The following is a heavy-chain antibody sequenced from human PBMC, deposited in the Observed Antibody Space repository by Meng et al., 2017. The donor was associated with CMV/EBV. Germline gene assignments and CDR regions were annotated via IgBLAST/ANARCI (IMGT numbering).Heavy chain of an antibody. CDR1: GDTFTDYD. CDR3: TRDAHLTTVTPNWFDP. CDR2: INPNSGDT. D-gene: IGHD4-17*01. Sequence: QGKLVRSGADRRKPGASWKVSCKASGDTFTDYDMHWGRQAPGQGLEWMGCINPNSGDTNYAQKFQGRVTMTRDTSISTAYMELSRLRSDDTAVYYCTRDAHLTTVTPNWFDPWGQGTLVTVSS. J-gene: IGHJ5*02. V-gene: IGHV1-2*02.